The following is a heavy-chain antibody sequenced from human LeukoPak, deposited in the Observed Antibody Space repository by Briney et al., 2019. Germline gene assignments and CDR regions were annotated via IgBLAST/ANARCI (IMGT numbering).Heavy chain of an antibody. Sequence: ASVKVSCKAFGYSFNSQGMNWVRQAPGQGLEWMGWINTDSGSPTYAQGFTGRFVFSVDSSVSTAYLQISNLMPEDTAKYYCAREILRFDIWGQGTTVTVSS. CDR3: AREILRFDI. CDR2: INTDSGSP. J-gene: IGHJ3*02. CDR1: GYSFNSQG. V-gene: IGHV7-4-1*02.